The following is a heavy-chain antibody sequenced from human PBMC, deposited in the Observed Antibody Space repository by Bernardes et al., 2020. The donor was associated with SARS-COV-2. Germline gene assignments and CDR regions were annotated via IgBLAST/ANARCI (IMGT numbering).Heavy chain of an antibody. D-gene: IGHD5-12*01. CDR3: ARRGYSNTSPFDY. CDR1: RFTVSTNY. Sequence: GVSLRLSCGISRFTVSTNYMSWVRQAPGTGLEWVSGLFRDNVFYADSVKGRFTISRDNSENTLYLHMNSLRVDDTAVYYCARRGYSNTSPFDYWGQGTLVAVSS. J-gene: IGHJ4*02. V-gene: IGHV3-53*01. CDR2: LFRDNV.